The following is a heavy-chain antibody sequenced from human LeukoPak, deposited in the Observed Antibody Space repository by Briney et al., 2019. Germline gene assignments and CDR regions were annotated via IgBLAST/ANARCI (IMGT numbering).Heavy chain of an antibody. V-gene: IGHV4-39*01. CDR2: IYYSGST. CDR3: ARQGYSGYDSLIIDY. CDR1: GGSISSSSYY. D-gene: IGHD5-12*01. J-gene: IGHJ4*02. Sequence: SETLSLTCTVSGGSISSSSYYWGWIRQPPGKGLEWIGSIYYSGSTYSNPSLKSRVTISVDTSKNQFSLKLSSVTAADTAVYYCARQGYSGYDSLIIDYWGQGTLVTVSS.